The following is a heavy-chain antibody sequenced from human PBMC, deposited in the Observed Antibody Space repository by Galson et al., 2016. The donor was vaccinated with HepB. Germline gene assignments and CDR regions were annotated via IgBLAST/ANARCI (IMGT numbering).Heavy chain of an antibody. V-gene: IGHV6-1*01. Sequence: CAISGDSVSSNSAAWHWIRQSPPRGLEWLGRTYYRSKWYNDYAISVKGRITINPDTSKNQFSLQLNSVTPEDTAVYYCARGGGPLGTAMVVDHSDYWGQGSLVTVSS. CDR2: TYYRSKWYN. J-gene: IGHJ4*02. CDR3: ARGGGPLGTAMVVDHSDY. CDR1: GDSVSSNSAA. D-gene: IGHD5-18*01.